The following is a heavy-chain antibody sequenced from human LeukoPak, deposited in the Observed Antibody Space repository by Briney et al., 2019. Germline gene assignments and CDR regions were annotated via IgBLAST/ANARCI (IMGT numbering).Heavy chain of an antibody. V-gene: IGHV3-23*01. CDR3: ARSDYINYPPNY. D-gene: IGHD4-11*01. CDR1: GFIFSNYA. CDR2: LSGSGGSA. Sequence: GGSLRLSCGASGFIFSNYAMTWVRQAPGKGLEWVSTLSGSGGSAFHADSVRGRFTISRDNSRCTLYLQMNSLRAEDSALYYCARSDYINYPPNYWGQGTLVTVSS. J-gene: IGHJ4*02.